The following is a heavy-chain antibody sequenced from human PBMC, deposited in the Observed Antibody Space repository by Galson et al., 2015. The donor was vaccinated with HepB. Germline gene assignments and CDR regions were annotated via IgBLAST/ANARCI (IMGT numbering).Heavy chain of an antibody. CDR3: ARARGYGVDFDY. CDR1: GYTFTSYA. D-gene: IGHD5-18*01. V-gene: IGHV1-3*01. CDR2: INAGNGNT. J-gene: IGHJ4*02. Sequence: SVKVSCKASGYTFTSYAMHWVRQAPGQRLEWMGWINAGNGNTKYSQKFQGRVTITRDTSASTAYMELSSLRSEDTAVYYCARARGYGVDFDYWGQGTLVTVSS.